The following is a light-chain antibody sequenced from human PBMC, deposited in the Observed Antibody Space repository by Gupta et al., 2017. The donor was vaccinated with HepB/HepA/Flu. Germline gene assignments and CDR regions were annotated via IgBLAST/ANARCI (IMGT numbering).Light chain of an antibody. CDR1: QSVLYSYNNKNY. V-gene: IGKV4-1*01. Sequence: DIVMTPSPVSMAVSLGERATLTCKSSQSVLYSYNNKNYLVWYQQKPGQPPRLLFYWASTRESGVPDRFSGSGSGTDFTLTISSLQAEDVAVYYCQQYYTTPWTFGQGTKVEI. CDR2: WAS. J-gene: IGKJ1*01. CDR3: QQYYTTPWT.